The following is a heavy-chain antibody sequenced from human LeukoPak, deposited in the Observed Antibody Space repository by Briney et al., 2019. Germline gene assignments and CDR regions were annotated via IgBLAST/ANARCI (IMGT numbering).Heavy chain of an antibody. CDR2: INPHSGDT. V-gene: IGHV1-2*02. CDR3: AKDRGPQWWGRFDY. J-gene: IGHJ4*02. Sequence: ASVKVSCKASGYTFTGYYIHWVRQAPGQGLEWMGWINPHSGDTNYAQSFQGRVTMTRDTSISTVYMDLSRLRSDDTAVYYCAKDRGPQWWGRFDYWGQGTLVTVSS. D-gene: IGHD3-16*01. CDR1: GYTFTGYY.